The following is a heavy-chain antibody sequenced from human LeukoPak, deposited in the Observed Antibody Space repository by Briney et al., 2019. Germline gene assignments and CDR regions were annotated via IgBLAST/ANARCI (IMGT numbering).Heavy chain of an antibody. V-gene: IGHV3-48*03. Sequence: GGSLRLSCAASGFTFSSYEMNWVRQAPGKGLEWVSYISSSGSTIYYADSVKGRFTISRDNAKNSLYLQMNSLRAEDTAVYYCARDPGQYYDTSDNWFDPWGQGTLVTVSS. J-gene: IGHJ5*02. CDR2: ISSSGSTI. CDR3: ARDPGQYYDTSDNWFDP. D-gene: IGHD3-22*01. CDR1: GFTFSSYE.